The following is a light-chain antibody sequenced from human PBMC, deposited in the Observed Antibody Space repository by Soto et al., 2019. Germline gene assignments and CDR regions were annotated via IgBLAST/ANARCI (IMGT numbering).Light chain of an antibody. Sequence: QSVLTQPPSVSGAPGQRVTISCTGSSSNIGAGYDVHWYQQLPGTAPKLLIYGNSNRPSGVPDRFSGSKSGTSASLAITWLQAEDEADYYCQSYDSSHVVFGGGTKVTVL. V-gene: IGLV1-40*01. CDR2: GNS. CDR3: QSYDSSHVV. J-gene: IGLJ2*01. CDR1: SSNIGAGYD.